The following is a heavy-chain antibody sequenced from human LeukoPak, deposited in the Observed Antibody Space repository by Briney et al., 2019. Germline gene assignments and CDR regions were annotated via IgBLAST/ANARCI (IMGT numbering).Heavy chain of an antibody. CDR1: GFTFSSYS. J-gene: IGHJ3*02. D-gene: IGHD5-24*01. CDR3: ARPDLPSRESSLSHINAFDI. Sequence: AGSLRLSCAASGFTFSSYSMNWVRQAPGKGLEWVSSISSSSSYIYYADSVKGRFTISRDNAKNSLYRQMNSLRAEDTGVYYGARPDLPSRESSLSHINAFDIWGQGTMVTVSS. V-gene: IGHV3-21*01. CDR2: ISSSSSYI.